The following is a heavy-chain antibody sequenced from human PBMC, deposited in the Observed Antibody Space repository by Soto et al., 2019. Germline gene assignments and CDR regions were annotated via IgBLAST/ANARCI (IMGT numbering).Heavy chain of an antibody. D-gene: IGHD5-18*01. Sequence: ASVKVSCKAAGGTFSSYAISWVRQAPGQGLEWMGGIIPIFGTANYAQKFQGRVTITADESTSTAYMELSSLRSEDTAVYYCARARIQLWGEGYYDYYYGMDVWGQGTTVTVSS. CDR1: GGTFSSYA. CDR2: IIPIFGTA. J-gene: IGHJ6*02. V-gene: IGHV1-69*13. CDR3: ARARIQLWGEGYYDYYYGMDV.